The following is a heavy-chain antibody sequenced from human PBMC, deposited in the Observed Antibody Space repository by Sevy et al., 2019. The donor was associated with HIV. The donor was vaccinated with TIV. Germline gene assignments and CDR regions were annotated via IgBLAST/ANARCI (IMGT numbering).Heavy chain of an antibody. CDR1: GYTFTSYA. D-gene: IGHD3-3*01. CDR3: ARGNLGISGDLYYFDY. V-gene: IGHV7-4-1*02. J-gene: IGHJ4*02. CDR2: INTNTGNP. Sequence: ASVKVSCKASGYTFTSYAMNWVRQAPGQGFEWMGWINTNTGNPTYAQGFTGRFVFSLDTSVSTAYLQISSLKAEDTAVYYCARGNLGISGDLYYFDYWGQGTLVTVSS.